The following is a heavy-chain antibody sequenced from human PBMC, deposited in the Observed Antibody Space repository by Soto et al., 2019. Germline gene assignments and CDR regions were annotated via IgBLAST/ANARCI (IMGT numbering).Heavy chain of an antibody. CDR3: ARHELGGSYYSQSPAPFDY. D-gene: IGHD1-26*01. Sequence: QLQLQESGPGLVKPSETLSLTCTVSGGTISSSSYYWGWIRQPPGNGLEWIGSIYYSGSTYYNPSLKSRVTISVDTSKNQFSLKLSSLTAADTAEYYCARHELGGSYYSQSPAPFDYWGQGTLVTVSS. CDR2: IYYSGST. V-gene: IGHV4-39*01. J-gene: IGHJ4*02. CDR1: GGTISSSSYY.